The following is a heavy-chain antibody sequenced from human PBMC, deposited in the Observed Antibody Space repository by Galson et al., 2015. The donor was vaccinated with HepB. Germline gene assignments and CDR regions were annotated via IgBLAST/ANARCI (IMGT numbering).Heavy chain of an antibody. CDR1: GFTFSSYS. V-gene: IGHV3-21*01. Sequence: SLRLSCAASGFTFSSYSMNWVRQAPGKGLEWVSSISSSSSYIYYADSVKGRFTISRDNAKNSLYLQMNSLRAEDTAVYYCARGPNDFWSGYYHYYYYMDVWGKGTTVTVSS. CDR2: ISSSSSYI. D-gene: IGHD3-3*01. CDR3: ARGPNDFWSGYYHYYYYMDV. J-gene: IGHJ6*03.